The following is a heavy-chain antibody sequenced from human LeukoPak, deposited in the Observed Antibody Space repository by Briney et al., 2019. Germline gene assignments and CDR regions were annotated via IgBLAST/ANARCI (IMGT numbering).Heavy chain of an antibody. D-gene: IGHD6-13*01. V-gene: IGHV4-34*01. J-gene: IGHJ6*02. CDR3: ASHDSIAAAGYYYYGMDV. Sequence: ASETLSLTCAVYGGSFSGYYWSWIRQPPGKGLEWIGEINHSGSTNYNPSLKSRVTISVDTSKNQFSLKLSSVTAADTAVYYCASHDSIAAAGYYYYGMDVWGQGTTVTVSS. CDR1: GGSFSGYY. CDR2: INHSGST.